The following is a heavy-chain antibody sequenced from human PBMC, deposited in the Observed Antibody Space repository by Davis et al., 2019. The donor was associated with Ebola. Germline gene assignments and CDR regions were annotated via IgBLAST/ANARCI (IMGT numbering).Heavy chain of an antibody. J-gene: IGHJ6*02. CDR2: MSADKGNT. CDR3: ARFGGQWLVRGTYYYYGMDV. D-gene: IGHD6-19*01. CDR1: GYTFTSYA. V-gene: IGHV1-18*04. Sequence: AASVKVSCKASGYTFTSYAITWVRQAPGQGLEWMGWMSADKGNTNYAQKFQDRVTLTTDTSASTAYMELKSLRFDDTAVYYCARFGGQWLVRGTYYYYGMDVWGQGTTVAVSS.